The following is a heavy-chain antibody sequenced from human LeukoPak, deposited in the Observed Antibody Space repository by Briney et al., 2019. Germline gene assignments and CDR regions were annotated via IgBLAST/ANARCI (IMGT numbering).Heavy chain of an antibody. CDR2: IKQDGSQQ. Sequence: PGGSLRLSCAPSGFTFTRYWMSWIRQAPGKGLEWVANIKQDGSQQYYLDSVEGRFTISRDNAKNSLYLQMNNLRAEDTPVYYCSNGIYSSSYWRERTLVTVSS. V-gene: IGHV3-7*01. D-gene: IGHD6-6*01. J-gene: IGHJ4*02. CDR1: GFTFTRYW. CDR3: SNGIYSSSY.